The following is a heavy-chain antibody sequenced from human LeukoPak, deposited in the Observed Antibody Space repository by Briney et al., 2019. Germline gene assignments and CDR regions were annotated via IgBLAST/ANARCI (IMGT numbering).Heavy chain of an antibody. D-gene: IGHD3-22*01. CDR2: INHSGST. CDR3: ASFITYYYDSSGYSHAFDI. Sequence: SETLSLTCAVYGGSFSGYYWSWIRQPPGKGLEWIGEINHSGSTNYNPSLKSRVTISVDTSKNQFSLKLSSVTAADTVVYYCASFITYYYDSSGYSHAFDIWGQGTMVTVSS. J-gene: IGHJ3*02. CDR1: GGSFSGYY. V-gene: IGHV4-34*01.